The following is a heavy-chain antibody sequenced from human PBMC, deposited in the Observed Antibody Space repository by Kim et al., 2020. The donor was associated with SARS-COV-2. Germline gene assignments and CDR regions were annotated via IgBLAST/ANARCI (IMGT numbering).Heavy chain of an antibody. Sequence: GGSLRLSCAASGFTFSDYYMSWIRQAPGKGLEWVSYISSSGSTIYYADSVKGRFTISRDNAKNSLYLQMNSLRAEDTAVYYCARAPRIMITFGGVIATKTPYSFDFWGQGTLVTVSS. V-gene: IGHV3-11*01. CDR1: GFTFSDYY. D-gene: IGHD3-16*02. CDR3: ARAPRIMITFGGVIATKTPYSFDF. CDR2: ISSSGSTI. J-gene: IGHJ4*02.